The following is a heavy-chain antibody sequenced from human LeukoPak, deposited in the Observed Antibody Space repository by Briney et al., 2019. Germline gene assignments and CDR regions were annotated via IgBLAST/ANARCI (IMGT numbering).Heavy chain of an antibody. J-gene: IGHJ4*02. D-gene: IGHD3-16*01. CDR1: GFTFSSYA. V-gene: IGHV3-23*01. CDR2: ISGSGGST. CDR3: AKVRITARPPQQPYDY. Sequence: GSLRLSCAASGFTFSSYAMSWVRQAPGKGLEWVSAISGSGGSTYYADSVKGRFTISRDNSKNTLYLQMNSLRAEDTAVYYCAKVRITARPPQQPYDYWGQGTLVTVSS.